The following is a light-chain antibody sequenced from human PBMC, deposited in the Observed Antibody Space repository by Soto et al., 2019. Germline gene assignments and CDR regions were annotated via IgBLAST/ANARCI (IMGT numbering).Light chain of an antibody. CDR3: QQSLTMPIT. Sequence: DIQMTQSQASLSVSVGYRVTITCRASQSINNYLNWYLQRPGQAPKLLIRSASTLQRGVPSRFSGSGSRTEFTLTIADLQPDDFGTYYCQQSLTMPITFGHGTRLEIK. CDR2: SAS. CDR1: QSINNY. J-gene: IGKJ5*01. V-gene: IGKV1-39*01.